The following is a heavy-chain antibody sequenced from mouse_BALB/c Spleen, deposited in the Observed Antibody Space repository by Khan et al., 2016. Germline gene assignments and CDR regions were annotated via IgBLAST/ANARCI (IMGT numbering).Heavy chain of an antibody. Sequence: QIQLVQSGPELKKPGETVKISCKASGYTFTNYGMIWVRQAPGTGLKWVGWINTNTGEPTYADEFKGRFAFSLETSASTAYLQINNLKNEDTSTYFCARWYGNYALDYWGQGTSVTVSS. D-gene: IGHD2-10*02. CDR1: GYTFTNYG. CDR2: INTNTGEP. V-gene: IGHV9-3*02. CDR3: ARWYGNYALDY. J-gene: IGHJ4*01.